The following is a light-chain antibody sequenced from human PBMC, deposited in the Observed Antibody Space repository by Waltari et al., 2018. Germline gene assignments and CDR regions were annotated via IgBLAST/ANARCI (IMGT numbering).Light chain of an antibody. V-gene: IGKV1-13*02. J-gene: IGKJ5*01. CDR2: YAS. CDR1: QDINSD. Sequence: IAMTQSPDSLSASVGDRVTIACRASQDINSDLAWYQQKPGKAPKLLIYYASSLQSGVPSRFSGSGSGTDFTLTISSLQPEDFATYHCQHFKTYPITFGQGTRLEIK. CDR3: QHFKTYPIT.